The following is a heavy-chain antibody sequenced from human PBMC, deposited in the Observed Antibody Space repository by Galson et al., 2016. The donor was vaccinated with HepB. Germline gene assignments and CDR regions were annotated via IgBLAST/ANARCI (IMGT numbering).Heavy chain of an antibody. CDR1: GFTFSGYA. Sequence: SLRLSCAASGFTFSGYAMSWVRQAPGKGLECVSSISGNGGTTYYADSVKGRFTISRDNSKNTLYLQMNSLRADDTAVYYCAETLLGGMDVWGQGTTVTVSS. CDR2: ISGNGGTT. CDR3: AETLLGGMDV. J-gene: IGHJ6*02. V-gene: IGHV3-23*01. D-gene: IGHD2-21*01.